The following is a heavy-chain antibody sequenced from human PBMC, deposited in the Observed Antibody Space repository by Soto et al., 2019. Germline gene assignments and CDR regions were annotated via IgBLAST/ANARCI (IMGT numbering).Heavy chain of an antibody. CDR1: GFSLTTSGVG. D-gene: IGHD3-9*01. Sequence: KESGPTLVIPTQTLTLTCTFSGFSLTTSGVGVGWIRQPPGKTLEWLALIFWDDDERYSPSLKSRLTITKDTSKNQVVLTMTTMDPEDTAPYYCAYRRVGRDVLGAYSFDHWGQGTLVTVS. V-gene: IGHV2-5*02. J-gene: IGHJ4*02. CDR2: IFWDDDE. CDR3: AYRRVGRDVLGAYSFDH.